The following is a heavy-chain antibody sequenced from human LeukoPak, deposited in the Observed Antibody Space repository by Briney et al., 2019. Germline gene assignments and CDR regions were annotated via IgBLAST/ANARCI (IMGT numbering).Heavy chain of an antibody. CDR1: GFTFSDDV. J-gene: IGHJ4*02. CDR2: ISIDGNNK. V-gene: IGHV3-30*18. CDR3: AKDQSQ. Sequence: GRTLRLSCAASGFTFSDDVMHWGRQAPGKGLEWVAVISIDGNNKYYGDSVKGRFTISRDNSKNTLYLQINSMRPADTAVYYCAKDQSQWGQGTLVIVSS.